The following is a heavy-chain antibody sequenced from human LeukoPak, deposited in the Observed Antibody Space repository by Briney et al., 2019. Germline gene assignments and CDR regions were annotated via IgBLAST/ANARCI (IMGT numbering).Heavy chain of an antibody. J-gene: IGHJ4*02. CDR2: IYPSGST. CDR3: ARAYCGGDCTRDY. V-gene: IGHV4-38-2*01. CDR1: GYSISSGYY. Sequence: SETLSLTCAVSGYSISSGYYWGWIRQPPGKGLEWIGSIYPSGSTYYNPSLKSRVTISVDTSKNQSSLELSSVTAADTAFYYCARAYCGGDCTRDYWGQGTLVTVSS. D-gene: IGHD2-21*01.